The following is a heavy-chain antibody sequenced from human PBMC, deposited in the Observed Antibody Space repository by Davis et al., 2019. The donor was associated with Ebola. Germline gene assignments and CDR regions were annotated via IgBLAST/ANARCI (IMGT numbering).Heavy chain of an antibody. V-gene: IGHV4-39*01. CDR3: ARRDNDYGGDSIWFDL. Sequence: MPSETLSLTCIVSGDSISNYNFYWAWIRQTPGKKLEWIGSIYYTGNTNYNPSLKSRVTISTDTSRNNFSLRLRSVTAADTAVYFYARRDNDYGGDSIWFDLWGQGILVTVPS. J-gene: IGHJ5*02. CDR1: GDSISNYNFY. D-gene: IGHD4-23*01. CDR2: IYYTGNT.